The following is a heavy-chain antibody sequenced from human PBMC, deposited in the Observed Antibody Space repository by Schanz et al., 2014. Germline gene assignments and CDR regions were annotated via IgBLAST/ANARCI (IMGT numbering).Heavy chain of an antibody. V-gene: IGHV4-31*03. CDR2: IDYRGNP. D-gene: IGHD6-25*01. J-gene: IGHJ5*02. CDR3: ARVRPGFAIDP. CDR1: GGSISSGGYF. Sequence: QVQLQESGPGLVKPSQTLSLTCSVSGGSISSGGYFWTWIRQHPGKGLERIGHIDYRGNPYYNESLKSRLTISLHAPENQFSLQLTSVTAADTAVYYCARVRPGFAIDPWGQGTLVTVSS.